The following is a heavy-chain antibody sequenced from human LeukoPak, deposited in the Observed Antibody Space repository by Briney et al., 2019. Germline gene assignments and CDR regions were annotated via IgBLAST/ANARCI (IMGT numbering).Heavy chain of an antibody. J-gene: IGHJ4*02. Sequence: GGSLRLSCSASGFTFSNYWMSWVRQAPGKGLEWVANIKQDESEKYYVDSVKGRFTISRDNAKNSLYLQMNGLRAEDTAVYYCAKVSSHWGQGTLVTVSS. V-gene: IGHV3-7*01. CDR3: AKVSSH. CDR2: IKQDESEK. CDR1: GFTFSNYW.